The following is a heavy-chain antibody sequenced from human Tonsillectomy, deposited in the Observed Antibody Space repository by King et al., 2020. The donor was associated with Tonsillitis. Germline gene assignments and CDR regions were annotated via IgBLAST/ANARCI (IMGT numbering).Heavy chain of an antibody. CDR1: GGSFSGYY. Sequence: VQLQQWGAGLLKPSETLSLTCAVYGGSFSGYYWSWIRQPPGKGLEWIGEINHSGSTNYNPSLKSRVTISVDTSKNQFSLKLSSVTAADTAVYYCARVGMIVVVFDAFDIWGQGTMVTVSS. J-gene: IGHJ3*02. CDR3: ARVGMIVVVFDAFDI. D-gene: IGHD3-22*01. CDR2: INHSGST. V-gene: IGHV4-34*01.